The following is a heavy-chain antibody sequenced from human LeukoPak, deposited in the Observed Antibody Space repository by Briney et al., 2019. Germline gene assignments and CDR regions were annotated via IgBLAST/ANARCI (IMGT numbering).Heavy chain of an antibody. CDR1: GFIFSNDS. D-gene: IGHD1-1*01. J-gene: IGHJ4*02. CDR2: IGFEGRNK. CDR3: VRDPSGSGFAFDS. V-gene: IGHV3-30*02. Sequence: GSLRLSCSASGFIFSNDSMHWVRQAPGKGLEWVAFIGFEGRNKHYADSGKGRFTISRDNSENTLYLKMNSLRAEDTAVYYCVRDPSGSGFAFDSWGQGALVTVSS.